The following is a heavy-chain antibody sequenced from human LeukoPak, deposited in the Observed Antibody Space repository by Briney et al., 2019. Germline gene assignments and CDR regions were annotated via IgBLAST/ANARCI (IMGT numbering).Heavy chain of an antibody. D-gene: IGHD6-6*01. V-gene: IGHV3-7*03. CDR3: AKSRRVKAFDY. Sequence: EGSLRLSCAASGFTFSSYWMSWVRQAPGKGLEWVANIKQDGSEKYYVDSVKGRFTISRDNAKNSLYLQMNSLRAEDTAVYYCAKSRRVKAFDYWGQGTLVTVSS. J-gene: IGHJ4*02. CDR2: IKQDGSEK. CDR1: GFTFSSYW.